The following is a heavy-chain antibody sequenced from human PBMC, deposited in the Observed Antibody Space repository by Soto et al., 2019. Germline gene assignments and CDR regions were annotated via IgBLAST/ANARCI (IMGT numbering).Heavy chain of an antibody. CDR2: ITPIFGTP. J-gene: IGHJ4*01. D-gene: IGHD6-13*01. CDR1: GGSFSTYA. Sequence: SVKVSCRSSGGSFSTYAFNWLRQAPGQGLEWLGAITPIFGTPNYAQKFQGRVTISSDDSTSKLYLELRSLKYDDTAIYYCASAAASGLFWGQGSLVTVSS. V-gene: IGHV1-69*13. CDR3: ASAAASGLF.